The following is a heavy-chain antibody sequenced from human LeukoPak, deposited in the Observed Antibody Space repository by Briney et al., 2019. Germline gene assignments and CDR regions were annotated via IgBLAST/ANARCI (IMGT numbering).Heavy chain of an antibody. Sequence: GASVKVSCKASGYTFTGYYMHWVRQAPGQGLEWMGWINPNSGGTNYAQKFQGRVTMTRDTSISTAYMELSRLRSDDTAVYYCARDNRWLVPASQDFDYWGQGTLVTVSS. V-gene: IGHV1-2*02. CDR1: GYTFTGYY. J-gene: IGHJ4*02. CDR3: ARDNRWLVPASQDFDY. D-gene: IGHD6-19*01. CDR2: INPNSGGT.